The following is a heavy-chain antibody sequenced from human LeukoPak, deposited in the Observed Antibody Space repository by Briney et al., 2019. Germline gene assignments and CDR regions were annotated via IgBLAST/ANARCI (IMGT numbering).Heavy chain of an antibody. CDR3: AREFSRIRGVTRGYYFDY. CDR2: IYSGGST. D-gene: IGHD3-10*01. Sequence: GGSLSLSCAASGFTVSSNYMIWLRQAPGKGLEGVSVIYSGGSTYYADSVKGRFTISRDNSKNTLYLQMNSLRAEDTAVYYCAREFSRIRGVTRGYYFDYWGQGTLVTVSS. J-gene: IGHJ4*02. V-gene: IGHV3-66*01. CDR1: GFTVSSNY.